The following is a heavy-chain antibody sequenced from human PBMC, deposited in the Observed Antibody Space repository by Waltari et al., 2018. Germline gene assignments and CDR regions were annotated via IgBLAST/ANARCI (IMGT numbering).Heavy chain of an antibody. CDR1: GGSFSGYY. D-gene: IGHD6-13*01. V-gene: IGHV4-34*01. Sequence: QVQLQQWGAGLLKPSETLSLTCAVYGGSFSGYYWSWIRQPPGKGLEWIGEINHSGSTNYNPSLKSRVTISVDTSKNQFSLKLRSVTAADTAVYYCARMGSSWYYFDYWGQGTLVTVSS. J-gene: IGHJ4*02. CDR3: ARMGSSWYYFDY. CDR2: INHSGST.